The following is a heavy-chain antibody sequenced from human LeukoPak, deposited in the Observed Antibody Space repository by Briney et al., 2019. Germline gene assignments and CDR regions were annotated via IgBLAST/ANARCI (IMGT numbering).Heavy chain of an antibody. V-gene: IGHV3-30*02. CDR1: GFTFSSYG. J-gene: IGHJ6*03. D-gene: IGHD5-24*01. CDR3: ARVRDDGYYYYYYMDV. CDR2: IRYDGSNK. Sequence: PGGSLRLSCAASGFTFSSYGMHWVRQAPGKGLEWVAFIRYDGSNKYYADSVKGRFTISRDNSKNSLYLQMNSLRAEDTAVYYCARVRDDGYYYYYYMDVWGKGTTVTVSS.